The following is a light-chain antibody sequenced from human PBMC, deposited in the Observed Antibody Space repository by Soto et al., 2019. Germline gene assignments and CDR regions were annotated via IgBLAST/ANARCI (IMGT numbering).Light chain of an antibody. CDR2: WAS. J-gene: IGKJ4*01. CDR1: QSVLYSSNSKNY. CDR3: QQYYRTPLT. Sequence: DIVMTQSPDSLAVSLDERATISCKSSQSVLYSSNSKNYLAWYQQKPGQPPKLLIYWASTRESGVPDRFSGSGSGTDFTLTISNLRAEDAAVYYCQQYYRTPLTFGGGTRVEIK. V-gene: IGKV4-1*01.